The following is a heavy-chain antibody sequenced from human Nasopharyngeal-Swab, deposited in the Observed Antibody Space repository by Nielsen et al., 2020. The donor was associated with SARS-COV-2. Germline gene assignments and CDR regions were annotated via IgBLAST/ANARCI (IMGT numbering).Heavy chain of an antibody. CDR3: ARDQDQPYYDFWSGYYSSDGGSYGMDV. V-gene: IGHV1-46*01. CDR1: GYTFTTYA. Sequence: ASVKVSCKASGYTFTTYAMNWVRQAPGQGLEWMGIINPSGGSTSYAQKFQGRVTMTRDTSTSTVYMELSSLRSEDTAVYYCARDQDQPYYDFWSGYYSSDGGSYGMDVWGQGTTVTVSS. CDR2: INPSGGST. D-gene: IGHD3-3*01. J-gene: IGHJ6*02.